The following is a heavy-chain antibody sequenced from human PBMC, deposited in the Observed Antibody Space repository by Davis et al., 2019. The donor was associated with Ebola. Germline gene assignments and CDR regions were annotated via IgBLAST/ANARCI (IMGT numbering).Heavy chain of an antibody. CDR3: AKDRAIVVVVAATPLGY. Sequence: PGGSLRLSCAASGFTVSSNYMSWVRQAPGKGLEWVSIIYIGGNTYYADSVKGRFTISRDNSKNTLYLQMNSLRAEDTAVYYCAKDRAIVVVVAATPLGYWGQGTLVTVSS. CDR1: GFTVSSNY. D-gene: IGHD2-15*01. J-gene: IGHJ4*02. CDR2: IYIGGNT. V-gene: IGHV3-53*01.